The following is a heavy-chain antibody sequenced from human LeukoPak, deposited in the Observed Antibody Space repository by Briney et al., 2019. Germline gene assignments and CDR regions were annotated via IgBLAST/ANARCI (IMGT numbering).Heavy chain of an antibody. V-gene: IGHV1-69*13. CDR2: IIPIFGTA. Sequence: SVKVSCKASGGTFSSYAISWVRQAPGQGLERMGGIIPIFGTANYAQRFQGRVTITADESTSTAYMELSSLRSEDTAVYYCARGGTERYFDWFHSSDAFDNWGQGTMVTVSS. D-gene: IGHD3-9*01. J-gene: IGHJ3*02. CDR3: ARGGTERYFDWFHSSDAFDN. CDR1: GGTFSSYA.